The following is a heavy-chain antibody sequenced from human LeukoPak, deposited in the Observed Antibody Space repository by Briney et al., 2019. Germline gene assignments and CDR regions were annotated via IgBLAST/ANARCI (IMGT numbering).Heavy chain of an antibody. Sequence: ASVKVSCKASGYTFTDYYMHWVRQAPGQGLEWMGWINPHSGGTDHAQKFQGRVTMTRDTSISTAYMELSRLRSDDTAVYYCAREAHYYDSSGYYRDDHYYYYMDVWGKGTTVTISS. D-gene: IGHD3-22*01. CDR2: INPHSGGT. CDR3: AREAHYYDSSGYYRDDHYYYYMDV. J-gene: IGHJ6*03. V-gene: IGHV1-2*02. CDR1: GYTFTDYY.